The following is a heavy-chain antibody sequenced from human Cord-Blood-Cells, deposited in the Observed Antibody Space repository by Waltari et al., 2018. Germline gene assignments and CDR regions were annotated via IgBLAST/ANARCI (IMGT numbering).Heavy chain of an antibody. Sequence: QVQLVRSGAEVKKPGASVKVSCKASGYTFTGYYMHWVRQAPGQGLEWMGRINPNSGGTNYAQKFQGRVTMTRDTSISTAYMELSRLRSDDTAVYYCARVQCSGGSCYYYYGMDVWGQGTTVTVSS. D-gene: IGHD2-15*01. J-gene: IGHJ6*02. V-gene: IGHV1-2*06. CDR3: ARVQCSGGSCYYYYGMDV. CDR2: INPNSGGT. CDR1: GYTFTGYY.